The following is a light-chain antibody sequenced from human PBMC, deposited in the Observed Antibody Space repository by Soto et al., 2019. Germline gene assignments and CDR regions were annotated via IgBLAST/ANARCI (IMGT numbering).Light chain of an antibody. CDR3: QENYTTPSA. V-gene: IGKV1-39*01. J-gene: IGKJ2*01. CDR2: GAS. Sequence: DIQMTQSPSSLSASVGDRVPITCRTSQNLIKYLKWYQQKPGKAPKCLIYGASTLPTGVPSRFSGGGSETDFTLTISSLQPEDFATYHCQENYTTPSAFGQGNKLDI. CDR1: QNLIKY.